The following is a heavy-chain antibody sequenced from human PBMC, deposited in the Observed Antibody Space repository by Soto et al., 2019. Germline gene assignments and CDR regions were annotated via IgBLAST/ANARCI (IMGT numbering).Heavy chain of an antibody. D-gene: IGHD3-3*01. J-gene: IGHJ3*02. CDR1: GYPVTAYY. CDR3: ARGGGVGVAGSAAFDM. CDR2: ISPATGAA. V-gene: IGHV1-2*02. Sequence: QLHLVQSGAVVKKPGASVTVSCSASGYPVTAYYMHWVRQAPGRGLEWMGGISPATGAAKYTQTFQGRVPMTRDTSTSTVFMELSGLTSEDTAVFYCARGGGVGVAGSAAFDMWGQGTLVTVSS.